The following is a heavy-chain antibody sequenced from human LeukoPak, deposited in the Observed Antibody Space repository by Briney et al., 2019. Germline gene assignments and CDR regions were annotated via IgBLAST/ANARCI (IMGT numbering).Heavy chain of an antibody. Sequence: SVKVSCKASGGTFSSYAISWVRQAPGQGLEWMGRIIPIFGIANYAQKFQGRVTITADKSTSTAYTELSSLRSEDTAVYYCARASGWYEGDYYYYYGMDVWGQGTTVTVSS. CDR3: ARASGWYEGDYYYYYGMDV. J-gene: IGHJ6*02. CDR1: GGTFSSYA. D-gene: IGHD6-19*01. CDR2: IIPIFGIA. V-gene: IGHV1-69*04.